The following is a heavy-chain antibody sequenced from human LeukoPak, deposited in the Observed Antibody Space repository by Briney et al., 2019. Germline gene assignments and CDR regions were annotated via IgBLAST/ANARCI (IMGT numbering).Heavy chain of an antibody. D-gene: IGHD1-26*01. V-gene: IGHV3-11*01. CDR2: ISSSGSTI. CDR3: ARSKTGGATPFDY. CDR1: GFTFSDYY. Sequence: GGSLRLSCAASGFTFSDYYMSWIRQAPGKGLEWVSYISSSGSTIYYADSVKGRFTISRNNAKNSLYLQMNSLRAEDTAVYYCARSKTGGATPFDYWGQGTLVTVSS. J-gene: IGHJ4*02.